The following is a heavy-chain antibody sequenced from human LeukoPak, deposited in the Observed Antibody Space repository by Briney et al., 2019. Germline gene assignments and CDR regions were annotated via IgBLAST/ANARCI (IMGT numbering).Heavy chain of an antibody. V-gene: IGHV1-69*04. D-gene: IGHD4-11*01. CDR2: IIPILGIA. CDR1: GGTFSSYA. Sequence: GASVKVSCKASGGTFSSYAISWVRQAPGQGLEWMGRIIPILGIANYAQKFQGRVTITADKSTSTAYMELRSLRSDDTAVYYCARDRVDYNWYFDLWGRGTLVTVSS. J-gene: IGHJ2*01. CDR3: ARDRVDYNWYFDL.